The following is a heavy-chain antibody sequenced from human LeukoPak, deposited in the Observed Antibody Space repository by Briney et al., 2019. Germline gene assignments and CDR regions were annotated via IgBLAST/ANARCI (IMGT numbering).Heavy chain of an antibody. Sequence: TGGSLRLSCAASGFTFSSYSMNWVRQAPGRGLEWGSYISSSSSTIYYADSVKGRFTISRDNAKNSLYLQMNSLRAEDTAVYYCARAQYSSSSAFDIWGQGTMVTVSS. J-gene: IGHJ3*02. CDR3: ARAQYSSSSAFDI. V-gene: IGHV3-48*01. D-gene: IGHD6-6*01. CDR1: GFTFSSYS. CDR2: ISSSSSTI.